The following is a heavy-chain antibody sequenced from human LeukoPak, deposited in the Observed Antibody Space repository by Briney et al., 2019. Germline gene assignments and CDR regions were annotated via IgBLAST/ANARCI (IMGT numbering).Heavy chain of an antibody. CDR2: VNRDGNEK. CDR3: VRDDGNRTGSTYFDAFDS. J-gene: IGHJ3*02. CDR1: GFTFNRYW. Sequence: GGSLRLSCVASGFTFNRYWMIWVRQAPGKGLECVANVNRDGNEKHYVDSVEGRFTISRDNAKNSLYLQMNSLRNEDTAVYYCVRDDGNRTGSTYFDAFDSWGRGTLVTVSS. V-gene: IGHV3-7*03. D-gene: IGHD3-9*01.